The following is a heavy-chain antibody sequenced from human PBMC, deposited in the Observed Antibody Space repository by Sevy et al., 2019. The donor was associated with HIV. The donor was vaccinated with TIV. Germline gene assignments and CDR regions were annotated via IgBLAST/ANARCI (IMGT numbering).Heavy chain of an antibody. J-gene: IGHJ4*01. CDR3: AKDEGATGTADFDY. V-gene: IGHV3-9*01. Sequence: GGSLRLSCAASRFTFDHHAMHWVRQAPGKGLEWVSGISWNSGTIGYADSVKGRFTFSRDNAKNSLYLQMNSVRAEDTALYYCAKDEGATGTADFDYWGHGTLVTVSS. D-gene: IGHD1-1*01. CDR1: RFTFDHHA. CDR2: ISWNSGTI.